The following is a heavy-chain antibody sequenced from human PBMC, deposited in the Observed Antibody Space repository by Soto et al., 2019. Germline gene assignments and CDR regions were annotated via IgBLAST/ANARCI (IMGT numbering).Heavy chain of an antibody. V-gene: IGHV3-21*01. CDR3: ARGGGSGSYYRY. CDR1: GFTFSSYS. J-gene: IGHJ4*02. Sequence: GGSLRLSCAASGFTFSSYSMNWVRQAPGKGLEWVSSISSSSSYIYYADSVKGRFTISRDNAKNSLYLQMNSLRAEDTAVYYCARGGGSGSYYRYWGQGTLVTVSS. CDR2: ISSSSSYI. D-gene: IGHD3-10*01.